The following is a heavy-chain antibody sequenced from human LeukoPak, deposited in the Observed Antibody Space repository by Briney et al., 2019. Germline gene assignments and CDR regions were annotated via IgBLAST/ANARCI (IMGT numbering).Heavy chain of an antibody. CDR2: FDPEDGET. V-gene: IGHV1-24*01. J-gene: IGHJ5*02. CDR1: GYTLTELS. D-gene: IGHD2-21*02. Sequence: GASVKVSCKVSGYTLTELSMHWVRQAPGKGLEWMGGFDPEDGETIYAQKFQGRVTMTEDTSTDTAYMELSSLRSEDTAVYYCAAYAYCGDDCYSEWFDPWGQGTLVTVSS. CDR3: AAYAYCGDDCYSEWFDP.